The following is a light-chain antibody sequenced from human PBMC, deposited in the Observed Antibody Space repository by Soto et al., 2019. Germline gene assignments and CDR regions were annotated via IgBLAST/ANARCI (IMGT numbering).Light chain of an antibody. CDR2: AAS. CDR3: QKYNSVPLT. CDR1: QDIRNY. Sequence: DIQMTQSPSSLSSSVGDRVTITCRASQDIRNYLAWYQQKPGKDPKLLIYAASTLQSGVPSRFSGSGSGTDFTLTISSLQPEDVATYYCQKYNSVPLTFGPGTEV. V-gene: IGKV1-27*01. J-gene: IGKJ3*01.